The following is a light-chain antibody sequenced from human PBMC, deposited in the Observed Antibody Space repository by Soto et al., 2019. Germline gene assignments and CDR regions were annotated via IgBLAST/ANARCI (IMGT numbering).Light chain of an antibody. CDR3: QQRNKT. CDR2: DAS. J-gene: IGKJ5*01. V-gene: IGKV3-11*01. Sequence: EIVLTQSPATLSLSPGERATLSCRASQSVSSYLAWYQQKPGQAPRLLISDASNRATGIPARFSGSGSGTDFTLTISSLEPEEFAVYYCQQRNKTFGQGTRLDIK. CDR1: QSVSSY.